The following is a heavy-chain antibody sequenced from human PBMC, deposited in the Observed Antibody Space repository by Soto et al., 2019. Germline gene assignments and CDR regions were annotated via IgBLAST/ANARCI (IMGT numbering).Heavy chain of an antibody. CDR1: GGSISSGGYY. V-gene: IGHV4-31*03. J-gene: IGHJ3*02. CDR2: IYYSGST. Sequence: SETLSLTCTVSGGSISSGGYYWSWIRQHPGKGLEWIGYIYYSGSTYYNPSLKSRVTISVDTSKNQFSLKLSSVTAADTAVYYCARDLKGYYGKHAFDIWGQGTMVTVS. CDR3: ARDLKGYYGKHAFDI. D-gene: IGHD3-10*01.